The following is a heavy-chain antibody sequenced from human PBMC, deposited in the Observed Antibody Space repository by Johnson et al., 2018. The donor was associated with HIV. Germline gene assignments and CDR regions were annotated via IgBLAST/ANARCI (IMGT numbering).Heavy chain of an antibody. CDR1: GFSFSSYG. D-gene: IGHD4-23*01. V-gene: IGHV3-48*04. CDR2: ISSSGATT. J-gene: IGHJ3*01. CDR3: ARGIVGGNYAQRGAIVGV. Sequence: VQLVESGGGVVQPGKSLRLSCVASGFSFSSYGMHWVRQAPGKGLEWVSHISSSGATTYYADSVKGRFTISRDNAKKSLYLQMHSLRAEDTALYYCARGIVGGNYAQRGAIVGVWGQGTMVTVSS.